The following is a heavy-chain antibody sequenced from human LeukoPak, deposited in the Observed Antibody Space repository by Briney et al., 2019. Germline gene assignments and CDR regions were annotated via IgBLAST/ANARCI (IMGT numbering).Heavy chain of an antibody. CDR1: GGSITSSTYY. V-gene: IGHV4-39*01. J-gene: IGHJ5*02. CDR3: ARQSSGYYYGWFDP. CDR2: VYYGEGT. Sequence: KTSETLSLTCTVSGGSITSSTYYWAWIRQPPGKGLEWIGSVYYGEGTSYNPSLRSRVTISVDTVKNQFSLNLNSVTAADTAVYYCARQSSGYYYGWFDPWGQGTLVTVSS. D-gene: IGHD3-22*01.